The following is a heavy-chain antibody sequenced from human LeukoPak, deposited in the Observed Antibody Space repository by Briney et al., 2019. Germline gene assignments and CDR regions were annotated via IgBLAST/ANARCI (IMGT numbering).Heavy chain of an antibody. Sequence: AGGSLRLSCAASGFPFNSHHMNWVRQAPGKGLEWVSYISSRSNAIYYADSVKGRFTVSRDNAKNSLYLHMNSLREDDTAVYYCARDRPNWGIDCWGQGTLVTVSS. V-gene: IGHV3-48*02. CDR3: ARDRPNWGIDC. CDR1: GFPFNSHH. CDR2: ISSRSNAI. J-gene: IGHJ4*02. D-gene: IGHD7-27*01.